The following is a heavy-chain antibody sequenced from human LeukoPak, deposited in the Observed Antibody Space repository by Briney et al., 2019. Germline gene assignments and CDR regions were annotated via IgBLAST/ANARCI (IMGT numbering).Heavy chain of an antibody. D-gene: IGHD3-22*01. V-gene: IGHV3-23*01. Sequence: GGSLRLSCAASGFTFSSYAMSWVRQAPGKGLEWVSGISGSGGITHYADSARGRFTISRDNSKNTLYLQMNSLRAEDTAVYYCAKDPTDFDSSGQTYFDYWGQGSLVTVSS. J-gene: IGHJ4*02. CDR1: GFTFSSYA. CDR2: ISGSGGIT. CDR3: AKDPTDFDSSGQTYFDY.